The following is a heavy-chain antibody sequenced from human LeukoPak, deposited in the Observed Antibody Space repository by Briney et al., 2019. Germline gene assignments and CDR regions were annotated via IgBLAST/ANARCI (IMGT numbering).Heavy chain of an antibody. CDR2: IIPIFGTA. Sequence: SVKVSCKASGGTFSSYAISWVRQAPGQGLEWMGGIIPIFGTANYAQKFQGRVTMTTDTSTSTAYTELRSLRSDDTAVYYCARVSMVRGVERSSFDCWGQGTLVTVSS. CDR3: ARVSMVRGVERSSFDC. J-gene: IGHJ4*02. CDR1: GGTFSSYA. V-gene: IGHV1-69*05. D-gene: IGHD3-10*01.